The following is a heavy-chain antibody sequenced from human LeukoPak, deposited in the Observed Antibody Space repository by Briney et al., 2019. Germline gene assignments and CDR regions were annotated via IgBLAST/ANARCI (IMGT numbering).Heavy chain of an antibody. D-gene: IGHD6-19*01. CDR3: ARALYNRGWYPDYFDY. J-gene: IGHJ4*02. Sequence: PGGSLRLSCAASGFTFSSYWMSWVRQAPGKGLEWVANIKRDGSDNYYVGSVEGRFTISRDNAKNSLYLQMSSLRAEDTAIYYCARALYNRGWYPDYFDYWGQGTLVTVSS. CDR1: GFTFSSYW. V-gene: IGHV3-7*01. CDR2: IKRDGSDN.